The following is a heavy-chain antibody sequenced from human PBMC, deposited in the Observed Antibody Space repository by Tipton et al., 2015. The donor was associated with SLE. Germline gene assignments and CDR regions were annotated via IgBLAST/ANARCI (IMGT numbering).Heavy chain of an antibody. CDR3: AREYQGRFYVNGAFDI. Sequence: SLRLSCAASGSTFNNNWMTWVRQAPGKGLEWVAHIKEDGSEEFYVDSVRGRFFISRDNGKNSLFLQMNSLNAEDTAVYYCAREYQGRFYVNGAFDIWGQGTMVTVSS. J-gene: IGHJ3*02. D-gene: IGHD3-10*01. CDR2: IKEDGSEE. V-gene: IGHV3-7*01. CDR1: GSTFNNNW.